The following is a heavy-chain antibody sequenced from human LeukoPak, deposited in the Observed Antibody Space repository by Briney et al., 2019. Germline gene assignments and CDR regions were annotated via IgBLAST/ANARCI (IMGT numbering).Heavy chain of an antibody. CDR2: FDPEDGET. J-gene: IGHJ3*02. CDR1: GYTLTELS. D-gene: IGHD5-12*01. Sequence: ASVKVSCKVSGYTLTELSMHWVRQAPGKGLEWMGGFDPEDGETIYAQKFQGRVTMTEDTSTDTAYMELSSLRSEDTAVYYCATDRRVDDALDIWGQGTMVTVSS. CDR3: ATDRRVDDALDI. V-gene: IGHV1-24*01.